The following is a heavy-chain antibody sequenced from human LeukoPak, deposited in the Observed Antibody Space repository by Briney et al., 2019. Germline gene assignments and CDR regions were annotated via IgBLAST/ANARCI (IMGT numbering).Heavy chain of an antibody. V-gene: IGHV3-7*01. CDR2: IKQDGSLA. CDR3: ARWTGVIDQ. CDR1: GFTFEYYW. Sequence: PGGSLRLSCAASGFTFEYYWMHWVRLAPGKGPEWVANIKQDGSLAHYLDSVKGRFTISRDNTNNSLILQMNSLLAEDTAVYYCARWTGVIDQWGQGTLVTVSS. D-gene: IGHD3-10*01. J-gene: IGHJ4*02.